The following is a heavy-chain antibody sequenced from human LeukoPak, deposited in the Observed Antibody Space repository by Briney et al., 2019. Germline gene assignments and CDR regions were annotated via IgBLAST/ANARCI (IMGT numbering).Heavy chain of an antibody. CDR2: ISGSGGST. CDR1: GFTFSSYA. D-gene: IGHD3-16*01. CDR3: ARERLKGPPVMDY. V-gene: IGHV3-23*01. Sequence: PGGSLRLSCAASGFTFSSYAMSWVRQAPGKGLEWVSAISGSGGSTYYADSVKGRFTISRDNSKNTLYLQVNGLRAEDTAVYYCARERLKGPPVMDYWGQGSLVTVSS. J-gene: IGHJ4*02.